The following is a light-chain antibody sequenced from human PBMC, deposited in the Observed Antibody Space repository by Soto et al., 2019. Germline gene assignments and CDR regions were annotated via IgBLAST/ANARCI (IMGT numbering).Light chain of an antibody. J-gene: IGKJ5*01. CDR1: QSLTNSF. V-gene: IGKV3-20*01. Sequence: DIVMTQSPLSLPVTPGEPASISFSFSQSLTNSFIAWYQQKPGQAPRLLIYDTSSRATGIPDRFSGSGSGTDFTLTISRLEPEDFAVFFCQQYGTSEIIFGQGTRLEIK. CDR2: DTS. CDR3: QQYGTSEII.